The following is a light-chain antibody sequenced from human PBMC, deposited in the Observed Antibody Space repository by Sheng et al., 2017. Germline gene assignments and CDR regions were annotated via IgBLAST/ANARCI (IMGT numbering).Light chain of an antibody. CDR1: KLGDNY. CDR2: QDK. J-gene: IGLJ2*01. CDR3: QAWDGSTAI. V-gene: IGLV3-1*01. Sequence: SYELTQPPSVSVSPGQTASITCSGDKLGDNYASWYQLKQGQSPVLVIYQDKKRPSGIPEQFSGSSSGDTATLTISGTQAMDEADYYCQAWDGSTAIFGGGTRLSVL.